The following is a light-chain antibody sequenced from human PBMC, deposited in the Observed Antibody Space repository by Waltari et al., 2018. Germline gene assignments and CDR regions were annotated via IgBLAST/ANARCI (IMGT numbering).Light chain of an antibody. CDR2: STT. CDR3: VLYMGSGISV. J-gene: IGLJ3*02. V-gene: IGLV8-61*01. Sequence: QTVVTQEPSFSVSPGGPVPLTCGLSSGSVSSSYYPSWYQQTPGQAPLTLIYSTTSRSSGVHDRFSGSILGNKAALTITGAQADDESDYYCVLYMGSGISVFGGGTKLTVL. CDR1: SGSVSSSYY.